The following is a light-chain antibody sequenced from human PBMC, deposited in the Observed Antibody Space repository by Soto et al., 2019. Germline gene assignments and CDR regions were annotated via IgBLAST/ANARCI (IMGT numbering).Light chain of an antibody. J-gene: IGLJ3*02. CDR1: SSNIGNDY. CDR2: END. CDR3: ATWDSTLTVGV. V-gene: IGLV1-51*02. Sequence: QSVLTQPPSVSAAPGQKVTISCSGSSSNIGNDYVAWYLQVPGTAPKLLMYENDKRPSGIPDRFSGSKSGTSATLAITGLQTGEEADYYCATWDSTLTVGVFGGGTKLTVL.